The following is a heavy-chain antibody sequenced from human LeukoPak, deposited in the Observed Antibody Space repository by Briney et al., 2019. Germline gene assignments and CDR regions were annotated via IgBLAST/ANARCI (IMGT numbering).Heavy chain of an antibody. D-gene: IGHD3-16*01. J-gene: IGHJ4*02. CDR2: ISGSGGST. Sequence: GGSLRLSCAASGFTFSSYAMSWVRQAPGKGLEWVSAISGSGGSTYYADSVKGWFTISRDNSKNTLYLQMNSLRAEDTAVYYCANLGGNWGSPFDYWGQGTLVTVSS. CDR1: GFTFSSYA. CDR3: ANLGGNWGSPFDY. V-gene: IGHV3-23*01.